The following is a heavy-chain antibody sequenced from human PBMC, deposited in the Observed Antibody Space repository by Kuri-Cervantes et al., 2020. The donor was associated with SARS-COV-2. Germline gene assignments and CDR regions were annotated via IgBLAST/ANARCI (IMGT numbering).Heavy chain of an antibody. CDR3: ARSLQVVAL. Sequence: GESLKISCAASGFTFSSYSMNWVRQAPGKGLEWASSISSSSSYIYYADSVKGRFTISRDNAKNSLYLQMNSLRAEDTAVYYCARSLQVVALWGQGTLVTVSS. J-gene: IGHJ4*02. V-gene: IGHV3-21*01. D-gene: IGHD2-15*01. CDR2: ISSSSSYI. CDR1: GFTFSSYS.